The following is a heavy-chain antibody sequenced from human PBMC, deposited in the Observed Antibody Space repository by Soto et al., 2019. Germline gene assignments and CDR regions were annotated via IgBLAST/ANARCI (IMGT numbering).Heavy chain of an antibody. V-gene: IGHV4-30-4*01. CDR3: ARGRPFYYYGMDV. CDR1: GGSISSGDYY. CDR2: IYYSGST. Sequence: TLSLTCTVSGGSISSGDYYWSWIRQPPGKGLEWIGYIYYSGSTYYNPSLKSRVTISVDTSKNQFSLKLSSVTAADTAVYYCARGRPFYYYGMDVWGQGTTVTVSS. D-gene: IGHD1-1*01. J-gene: IGHJ6*02.